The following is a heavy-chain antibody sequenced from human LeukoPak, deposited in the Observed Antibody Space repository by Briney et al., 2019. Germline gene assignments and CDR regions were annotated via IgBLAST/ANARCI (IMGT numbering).Heavy chain of an antibody. CDR2: ISYIGST. CDR3: ARDLVTVTKGFDI. D-gene: IGHD4-17*01. V-gene: IGHV4-59*11. Sequence: SETLSLTCAVSDDSFSSHYWTWIRQPPGKGLEWIGYISYIGSTNYNPSLKSRLTISIDTSKNQFSLKLSSVTAADTAVYYCARDLVTVTKGFDIWGQGTMVSVSS. CDR1: DDSFSSHY. J-gene: IGHJ3*02.